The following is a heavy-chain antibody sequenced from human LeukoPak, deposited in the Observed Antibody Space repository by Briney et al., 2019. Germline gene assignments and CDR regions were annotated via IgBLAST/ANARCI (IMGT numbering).Heavy chain of an antibody. CDR1: GASISSYY. V-gene: IGHV4-59*01. CDR3: ASGPYPAAGTDHQFDY. D-gene: IGHD6-13*01. Sequence: SETLSLTCTVSGASISSYYWSWLRQPPGKGLEWIGYIYYSGSTHYNPSLKSRVTISVDTSKYQFSLRLSSMTAADTAVYYCASGPYPAAGTDHQFDYWGQGTLVTVSS. J-gene: IGHJ4*02. CDR2: IYYSGST.